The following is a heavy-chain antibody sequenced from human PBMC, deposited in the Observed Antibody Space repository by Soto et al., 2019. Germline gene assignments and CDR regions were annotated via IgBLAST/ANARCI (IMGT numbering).Heavy chain of an antibody. D-gene: IGHD2-2*01. J-gene: IGHJ6*02. CDR1: GYTFTSFG. CDR2: ISAYNGNT. V-gene: IGHV1-18*01. CDR3: ARAYCSSTSCYGIYYYGMDV. Sequence: ASVKVSCKASGYTFTSFGITWVRQAPGQGLEWMGWISAYNGNTHSAHKLQGRVTMTTDTSTSTAYMELRSLRSADTAVYYCARAYCSSTSCYGIYYYGMDVWGQGTTVTVSS.